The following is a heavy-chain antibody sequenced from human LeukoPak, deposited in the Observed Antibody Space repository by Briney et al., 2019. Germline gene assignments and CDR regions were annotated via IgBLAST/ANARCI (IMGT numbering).Heavy chain of an antibody. CDR1: GFIFDDYA. Sequence: PGGSLRLSCAASGFIFDDYAIHWVRKAPGKGLEWVSLINGDGDNTYYTDSVKGRFTISRDNSKNSLYLQMNSLRTDDTALYYCAKDGGYCSSTSCYRGPNYFFFGMDVWGQGTTVTVSS. D-gene: IGHD2-2*01. V-gene: IGHV3-43*02. CDR3: AKDGGYCSSTSCYRGPNYFFFGMDV. J-gene: IGHJ6*02. CDR2: INGDGDNT.